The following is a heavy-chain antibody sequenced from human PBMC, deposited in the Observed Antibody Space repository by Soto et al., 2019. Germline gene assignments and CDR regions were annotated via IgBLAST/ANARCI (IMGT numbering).Heavy chain of an antibody. CDR1: GYTFSTHG. D-gene: IGHD6-13*01. V-gene: IGHV1-18*01. CDR3: AASSWYERWFDP. Sequence: QVQLVQSGAEVKKPGASVRVSCQASGYTFSTHGITWVRQAPGQGLEWMGWISAYSGDTNYAQKFQGRVTMTTDTSTSTAYMELRSLRSDATAVYYCAASSWYERWFDPWGQGTLVTVSS. CDR2: ISAYSGDT. J-gene: IGHJ5*02.